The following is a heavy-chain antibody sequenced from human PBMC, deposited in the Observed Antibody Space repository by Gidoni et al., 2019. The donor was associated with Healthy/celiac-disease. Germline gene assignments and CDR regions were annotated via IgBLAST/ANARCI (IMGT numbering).Heavy chain of an antibody. Sequence: QVQLVQSGAEVKTPGASVKVSCKVSGYTLTELSMHWVRQAPGKGLEWMGGFDPEDGETIDAQKFQGRVTMTEDTSTDTAYMELSSLRSEDTAVYYCATGHSSGRGSYYYYYYMDVWGKGTTVTVSS. CDR2: FDPEDGET. D-gene: IGHD6-19*01. V-gene: IGHV1-24*01. J-gene: IGHJ6*03. CDR1: GYTLTELS. CDR3: ATGHSSGRGSYYYYYYMDV.